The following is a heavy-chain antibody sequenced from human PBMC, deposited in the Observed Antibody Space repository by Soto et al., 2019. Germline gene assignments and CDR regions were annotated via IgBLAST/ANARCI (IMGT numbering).Heavy chain of an antibody. V-gene: IGHV3-21*01. CDR1: GFTFSSDS. D-gene: IGHD2-15*01. CDR3: ARDSCSGGSCYRNNWFDP. CDR2: ISSSSSYI. J-gene: IGHJ5*02. Sequence: EVQLVESGGGLVKPGGSLRLSCAASGFTFSSDSMNWVRQAPGKGLEWVSSISSSSSYIYYADSVQGRFTISRDNAQNSLYLKMNSLRAEDTAVYYCARDSCSGGSCYRNNWFDPWGQGTLVTVSS.